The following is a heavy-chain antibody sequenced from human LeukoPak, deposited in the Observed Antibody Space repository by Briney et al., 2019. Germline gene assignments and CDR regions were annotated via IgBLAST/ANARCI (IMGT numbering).Heavy chain of an antibody. V-gene: IGHV3-23*01. CDR1: GFTFSSYA. J-gene: IGHJ3*02. Sequence: PGGSLRLSCAASGFTFSSYAMSWVRQAPGKGLEWVSAISGSGGSTYYADSVKGRFTISRDNSKNTLYLQMNSLRAEDTAVYYCAKEDRNDYDYIWGSYRSAPDIWGQGTMVTVSS. CDR2: ISGSGGST. CDR3: AKEDRNDYDYIWGSYRSAPDI. D-gene: IGHD3-16*02.